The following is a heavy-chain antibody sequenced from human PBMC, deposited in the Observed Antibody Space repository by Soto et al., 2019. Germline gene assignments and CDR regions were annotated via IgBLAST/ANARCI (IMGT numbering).Heavy chain of an antibody. CDR1: GYTFPSYD. J-gene: IGHJ5*02. D-gene: IGHD2-15*01. Sequence: QVQLVQSGAEVKKPGASVKVSCKASGYTFPSYDITWVRQATGQGLEWMGWMNPNSGNTGCAQKFQGRGTMTKNTAISTAYKWLSSVRAEDTAVDYCARVQHGGNGAWGQGTLVTVSS. CDR2: MNPNSGNT. CDR3: ARVQHGGNGA. V-gene: IGHV1-8*01.